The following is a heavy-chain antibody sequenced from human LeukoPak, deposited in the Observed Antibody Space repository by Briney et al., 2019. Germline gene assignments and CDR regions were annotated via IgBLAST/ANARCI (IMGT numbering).Heavy chain of an antibody. J-gene: IGHJ4*02. CDR1: GYTFTSYD. D-gene: IGHD3-16*02. V-gene: IGHV1-8*03. Sequence: ASVKVSCKAFGYTFTSYDINCVRQDTGQGLEWMGRMNPNSGNTGYAQTFQGRVTITRNTSISTAYMGLSSLRSEDTAVYYCARDSSMSGYVWGSYRQYYFDYWGQGTLVTVSS. CDR3: ARDSSMSGYVWGSYRQYYFDY. CDR2: MNPNSGNT.